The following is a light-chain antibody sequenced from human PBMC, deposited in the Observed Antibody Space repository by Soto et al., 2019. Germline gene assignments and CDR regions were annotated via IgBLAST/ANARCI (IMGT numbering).Light chain of an antibody. J-gene: IGLJ3*02. CDR2: EVS. V-gene: IGLV2-23*02. CDR1: SSDVGSYNL. CDR3: CSYAGSL. Sequence: QSALTRPASVSGSPGQSITISCTGTSSDVGSYNLVSWYQQHPGKAPKLMIYEVSKRPSGVSNRFSGSKSGNTASLTISGLQAEDEADYYCCSYAGSLFGGGTQLTVL.